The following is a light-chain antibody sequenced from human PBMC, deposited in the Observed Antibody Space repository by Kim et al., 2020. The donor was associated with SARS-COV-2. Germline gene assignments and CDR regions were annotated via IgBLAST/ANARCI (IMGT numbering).Light chain of an antibody. CDR2: AAS. V-gene: IGKV1-39*01. Sequence: ASVGDRVTINCRASQSISSYLSWYQQKPGKAPKLLIYAASSLQSGVPLRFSGSGSGTEYTLTISSLQPEDFATYYCQHSYTTPRTFGQGTKVDIK. J-gene: IGKJ1*01. CDR1: QSISSY. CDR3: QHSYTTPRT.